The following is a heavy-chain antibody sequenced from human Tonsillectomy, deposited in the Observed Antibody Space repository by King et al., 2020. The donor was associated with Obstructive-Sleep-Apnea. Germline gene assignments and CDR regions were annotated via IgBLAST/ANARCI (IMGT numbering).Heavy chain of an antibody. CDR3: AKDRAADSYYGMDV. D-gene: IGHD6-13*01. Sequence: QLVQSGGGLVRPGRSLRLSCAVSGFTFDDYVMHWVRQAPGKGLEWVSGVSWNSGNIGYADSVKGRFTISRDNAKNSLYLQMNSLRVEDTALYYCAKDRAADSYYGMDVWGQGTTVTVSS. J-gene: IGHJ6*02. V-gene: IGHV3-9*01. CDR1: GFTFDDYV. CDR2: VSWNSGNI.